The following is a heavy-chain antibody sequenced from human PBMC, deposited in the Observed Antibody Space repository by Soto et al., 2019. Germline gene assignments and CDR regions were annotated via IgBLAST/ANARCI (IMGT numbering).Heavy chain of an antibody. Sequence: GSGPTLVNPTETLTLTCTVSGFSLSNARMGVSWIRQPPGKALEWLAHIFSNDEKSYSTSLKSRLTISKDTSKSQVVLTMTNMDPVDTATYYCARIQPDYDFWSGYYTGFELFDYWGQGTLVTVSS. J-gene: IGHJ4*02. V-gene: IGHV2-26*01. CDR2: IFSNDEK. D-gene: IGHD3-3*01. CDR3: ARIQPDYDFWSGYYTGFELFDY. CDR1: GFSLSNARMG.